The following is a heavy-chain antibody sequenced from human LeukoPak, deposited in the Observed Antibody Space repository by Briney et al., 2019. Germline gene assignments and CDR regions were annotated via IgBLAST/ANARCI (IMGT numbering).Heavy chain of an antibody. J-gene: IGHJ5*02. V-gene: IGHV3-30*03. CDR1: GFTFSSYG. Sequence: PGRSLRLSCAASGFTFSSYGMHWVRQAPGKGLEWVAVISYDGSNKYYADSVKGRFTISRDNSKNTLYLQMNSLRAEDTAVYYCAREFYDSDIVVVVDGWFDPWGQGTLVTVSS. D-gene: IGHD2-15*01. CDR3: AREFYDSDIVVVVDGWFDP. CDR2: ISYDGSNK.